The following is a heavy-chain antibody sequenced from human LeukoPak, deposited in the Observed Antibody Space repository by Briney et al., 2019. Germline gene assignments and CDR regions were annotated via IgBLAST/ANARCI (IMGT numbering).Heavy chain of an antibody. Sequence: GGSLRLSCAASGFTFSSYGMHWVRQAPGKGLEWVAVISYDGSNKYYADSVKGRFTISRDNSKNTLYLQMNSLRAEDTAVYYCAKAAGTGTNWFDPWGQGTLVTVSS. CDR3: AKAAGTGTNWFDP. D-gene: IGHD1-7*01. J-gene: IGHJ5*02. V-gene: IGHV3-30*18. CDR2: ISYDGSNK. CDR1: GFTFSSYG.